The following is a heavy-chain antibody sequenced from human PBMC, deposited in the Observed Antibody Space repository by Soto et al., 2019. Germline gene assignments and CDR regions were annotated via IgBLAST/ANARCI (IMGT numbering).Heavy chain of an antibody. Sequence: PGGSLRLSCAASGLTFSSYAMSWVHQAPGKGLEWVSTISDSGNSTYSADSVKGRFTISRDNSKNTLYLQMNSLRAEDTAVYYCARDRYGDPLWGQDDFDYWGQGTLVTVSS. CDR2: ISDSGNST. CDR1: GLTFSSYA. CDR3: ARDRYGDPLWGQDDFDY. D-gene: IGHD4-17*01. J-gene: IGHJ4*02. V-gene: IGHV3-23*01.